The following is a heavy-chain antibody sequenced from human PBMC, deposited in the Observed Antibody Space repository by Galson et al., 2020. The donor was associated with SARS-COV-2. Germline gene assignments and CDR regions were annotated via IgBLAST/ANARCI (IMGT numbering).Heavy chain of an antibody. J-gene: IGHJ5*02. CDR3: ARAPQDLEAGNYFDP. Sequence: ETSETLSLTCTVSGDSISSGGYYWNWIRQLPGKGLEWIGSIYYSGNTYYNPSLKSRLTISADTSSNQFSLKLNSVTAADTAVYYCARAPQDLEAGNYFDPWGQGTLVTVSS. CDR2: IYYSGNT. V-gene: IGHV4-31*03. D-gene: IGHD1-7*01. CDR1: GDSISSGGYY.